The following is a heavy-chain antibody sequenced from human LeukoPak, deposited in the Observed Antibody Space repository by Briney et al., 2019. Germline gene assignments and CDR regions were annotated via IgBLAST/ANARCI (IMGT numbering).Heavy chain of an antibody. CDR1: GGSFSGYY. Sequence: SETLSLTCAVYGGSFSGYYWNWIRQPAGKGLEWIGRVYPSGNTDYNPSLKSRVTISLDTSKNQFSLNLSSVTAADTAVYYCARRGQTWGQGTLVTVSS. J-gene: IGHJ4*02. CDR2: VYPSGNT. CDR3: ARRGQT. V-gene: IGHV4-59*10.